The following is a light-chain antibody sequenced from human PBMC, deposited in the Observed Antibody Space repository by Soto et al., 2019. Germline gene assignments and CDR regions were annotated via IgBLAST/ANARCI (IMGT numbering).Light chain of an antibody. Sequence: QSALTQPPSASGSPGQSVTISCTGTSSDVGGYNYVSWYQQHPGKAPTLMIYEVSKRPSGVPDRFSGSKSGNTASLTVSGLQAEDEADYYCSSYAGSKGVFGGGTKVIVL. CDR1: SSDVGGYNY. J-gene: IGLJ2*01. CDR2: EVS. V-gene: IGLV2-8*01. CDR3: SSYAGSKGV.